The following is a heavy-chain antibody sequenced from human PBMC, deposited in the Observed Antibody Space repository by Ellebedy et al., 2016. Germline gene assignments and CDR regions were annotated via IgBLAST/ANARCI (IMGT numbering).Heavy chain of an antibody. CDR3: ASYYGSGSYYTDY. D-gene: IGHD3-10*01. CDR1: GFNFSSNS. Sequence: GESLKISCAASGFNFSSNSMNWVRQAPGKGLEWVSYISSSSSTIYYADSVKGRFTISRDNAKNSLYLQMNSLRAEDTAVYYCASYYGSGSYYTDYWGQGTLVTVSS. V-gene: IGHV3-48*04. CDR2: ISSSSSTI. J-gene: IGHJ4*02.